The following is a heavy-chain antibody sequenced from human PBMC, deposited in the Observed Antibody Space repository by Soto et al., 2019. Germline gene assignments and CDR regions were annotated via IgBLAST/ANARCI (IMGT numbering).Heavy chain of an antibody. CDR1: GYTFTSYG. CDR2: ISAYNGNT. D-gene: IGHD3-22*01. Sequence: QVQLVQSGAEVKKPGASVKVSCKASGYTFTSYGISWVRQAPGQGLEWMGWISAYNGNTNYAQKLQGRVTMTTDTTTSTAYMELRSLRADATAVYYCARVKGGGNYYDSSGYYYDYWGQGTLVTVSS. V-gene: IGHV1-18*01. J-gene: IGHJ4*02. CDR3: ARVKGGGNYYDSSGYYYDY.